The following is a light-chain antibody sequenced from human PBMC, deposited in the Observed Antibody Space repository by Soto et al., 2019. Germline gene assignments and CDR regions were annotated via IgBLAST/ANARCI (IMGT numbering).Light chain of an antibody. J-gene: IGKJ4*02. Sequence: DIQLTQSPSFLSAFVGDTVTITCRASQAMSTYLAWYQQKPGKVPKLLIRSASTLQSGVPPRFSGGGSGTEFTFTISTLQPDDSGIYYCQQLNGYQLAFGGGTKVDIK. V-gene: IGKV1-9*01. CDR3: QQLNGYQLA. CDR2: SAS. CDR1: QAMSTY.